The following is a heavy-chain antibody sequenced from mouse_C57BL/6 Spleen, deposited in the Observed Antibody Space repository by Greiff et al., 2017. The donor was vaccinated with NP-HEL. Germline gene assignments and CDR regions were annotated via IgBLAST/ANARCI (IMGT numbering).Heavy chain of an antibody. J-gene: IGHJ4*01. Sequence: QVHVKQPGAELVKPGASVKLSCKASGYTFTSYWMQWVKQRPGQGLEWIGEIDPSDSYTNYNQKFKGKATLTVDTSSSTAYMQLSSLTSEDSAVYYCARGGDSSGYDYYAMDYWGQGTSVTVSS. V-gene: IGHV1-50*01. CDR2: IDPSDSYT. CDR3: ARGGDSSGYDYYAMDY. CDR1: GYTFTSYW. D-gene: IGHD3-2*02.